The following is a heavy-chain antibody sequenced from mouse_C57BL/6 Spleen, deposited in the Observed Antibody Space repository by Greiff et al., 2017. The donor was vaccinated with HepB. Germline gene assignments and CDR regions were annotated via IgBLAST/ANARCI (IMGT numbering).Heavy chain of an antibody. D-gene: IGHD1-1*01. CDR3: ASAGRYDGSPFDY. Sequence: VQRVESGGGLVKPGGSLKLSCAASGFTFSSYAMSWVRQTPEKRLEWVATISDGGSYTYYPDNVKGRFTISRDNAKNNLYLQMSHLKSEDTAMYHCASAGRYDGSPFDYWGQGTTLTVSS. V-gene: IGHV5-4*01. CDR2: ISDGGSYT. J-gene: IGHJ2*01. CDR1: GFTFSSYA.